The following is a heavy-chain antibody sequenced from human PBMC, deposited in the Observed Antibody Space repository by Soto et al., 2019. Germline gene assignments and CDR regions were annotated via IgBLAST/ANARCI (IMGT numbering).Heavy chain of an antibody. V-gene: IGHV4-34*01. CDR3: ARGNHYYGMDV. Sequence: TSETLSLTCAVYGGSFTDYYWTWIRQPPGKGLEWIGEISHSGATNYNPSLKGRVTISEDTSKNQVSLKVTSVTAADTAVFYCARGNHYYGMDVWGQGTTVTVSS. CDR2: ISHSGAT. CDR1: GGSFTDYY. J-gene: IGHJ6*02.